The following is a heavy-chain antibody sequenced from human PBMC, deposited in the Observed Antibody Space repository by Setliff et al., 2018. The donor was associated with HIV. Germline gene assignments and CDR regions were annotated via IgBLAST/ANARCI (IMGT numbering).Heavy chain of an antibody. V-gene: IGHV3-23*03. D-gene: IGHD1-26*01. J-gene: IGHJ3*02. CDR1: GFTFSSFA. CDR2: IYTDDSNT. Sequence: GGSLRLSCAASGFTFSSFAMTWVRQAPGKGLERVSIIYTDDSNTYYAGSVKGRFTISRDNGKNTLYLQMNSLRAEDSAVYFCARVGLGGAFDIWGQGTKVTVS. CDR3: ARVGLGGAFDI.